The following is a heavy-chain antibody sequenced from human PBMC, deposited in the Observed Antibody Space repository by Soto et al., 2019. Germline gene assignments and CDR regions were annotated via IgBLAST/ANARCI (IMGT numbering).Heavy chain of an antibody. Sequence: QVQLQESGPGLVKPSQTLSLTCTVSGGAISSGGYFWSWIRQHPGKGLEWIGYVYYSGNTFYNPSLKTRVSISVDTSKTQSALKPGSVSAADPAVYYCGKGAVGATIDFDYWGQGTLVTVSS. CDR3: GKGAVGATIDFDY. J-gene: IGHJ4*02. D-gene: IGHD1-26*01. V-gene: IGHV4-31*03. CDR1: GGAISSGGYF. CDR2: VYYSGNT.